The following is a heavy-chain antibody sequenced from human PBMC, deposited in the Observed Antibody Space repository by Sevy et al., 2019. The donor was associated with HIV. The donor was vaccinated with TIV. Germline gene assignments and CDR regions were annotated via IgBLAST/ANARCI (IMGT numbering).Heavy chain of an antibody. CDR2: IKQGGSEK. V-gene: IGHV3-7*01. D-gene: IGHD4-4*01. J-gene: IGHJ6*04. Sequence: GGSLRLSCAASGFTFSNYWMSWVRQGPGKGLEWVANIKQGGSEKYYVDSVKGRFTISRDNAKNSLYLQMISLRAEDTAVYYCARLLQPYYYYGMDVWGKGTTVTVSS. CDR1: GFTFSNYW. CDR3: ARLLQPYYYYGMDV.